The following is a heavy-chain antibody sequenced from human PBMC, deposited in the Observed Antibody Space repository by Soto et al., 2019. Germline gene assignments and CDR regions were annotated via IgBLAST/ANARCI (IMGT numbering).Heavy chain of an antibody. CDR3: ARDPSSSWYGGYYYGMDV. CDR2: INPIFGTA. J-gene: IGHJ6*02. Sequence: QVQLVQSGAEVKKPGSSVKVSCKASGGTFSSYAISWVRQAPGQGLEWMGGINPIFGTANYAQKFQGRVTITADESTSTAYMELSSLRSEDTAVYYCARDPSSSWYGGYYYGMDVWGQGTTVTVSS. D-gene: IGHD6-13*01. CDR1: GGTFSSYA. V-gene: IGHV1-69*01.